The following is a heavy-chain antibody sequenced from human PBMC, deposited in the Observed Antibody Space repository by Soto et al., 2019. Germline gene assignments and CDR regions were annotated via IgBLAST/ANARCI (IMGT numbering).Heavy chain of an antibody. CDR2: INWNGGDT. CDR1: GFIFDDYA. V-gene: IGHV3-20*04. CDR3: ARVFDDSSRYFVY. D-gene: IGHD6-13*01. Sequence: GGSLRLSCAASGFIFDDYAMSWVRQAPGKGLEWVSGINWNGGDTGYAYSVKGRFTISRDNAKNSLYLQMNSLGAEDTALYYCARVFDDSSRYFVYWGQGT. J-gene: IGHJ4*02.